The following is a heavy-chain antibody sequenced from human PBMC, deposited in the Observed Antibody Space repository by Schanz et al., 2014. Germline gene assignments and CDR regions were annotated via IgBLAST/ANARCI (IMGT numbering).Heavy chain of an antibody. CDR1: GFSFSSYS. D-gene: IGHD6-13*01. CDR3: ARGLIAAAGGAFDY. J-gene: IGHJ4*02. Sequence: VQLVESGGGLVKPGGSLRLSCAASGFSFSSYSLNWVRQAPGKGLEWVSYISTTGSTIYYADSVRGRFTMSRDNSKNTLYLQMNSLRAGDAAVYYCARGLIAAAGGAFDYWGQGTLVAVSA. V-gene: IGHV3-48*01. CDR2: ISTTGSTI.